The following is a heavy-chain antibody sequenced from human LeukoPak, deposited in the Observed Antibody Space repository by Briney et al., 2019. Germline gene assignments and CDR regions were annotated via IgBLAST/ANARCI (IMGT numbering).Heavy chain of an antibody. CDR3: AREPLGYCSGGSCFDP. J-gene: IGHJ5*02. V-gene: IGHV1-46*01. CDR2: INPSGGST. Sequence: ASVKVSCKASGGTFSSYAISWVRQAPGQGLEWMGIINPSGGSTSYAQKFQGRVTMTRDTSTSTVYMELSSLRSEDTAVYYCAREPLGYCSGGSCFDPWGQGTLVTVSS. CDR1: GGTFSSYA. D-gene: IGHD2-15*01.